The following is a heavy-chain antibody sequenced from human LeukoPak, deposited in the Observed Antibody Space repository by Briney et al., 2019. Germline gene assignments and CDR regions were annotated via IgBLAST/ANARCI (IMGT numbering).Heavy chain of an antibody. J-gene: IGHJ4*02. CDR3: ARGGGYSYGQARY. D-gene: IGHD5-18*01. V-gene: IGHV4-59*08. CDR1: GGPISSYY. Sequence: PSETLSLTCTVSGGPISSYYWSWIRQPPGKGLEWIGYIYYSGSTNYNPSLKSRVTISVDTSKNQFSLKLSSVTAADTAVYYCARGGGYSYGQARYWGQGTLVTVSS. CDR2: IYYSGST.